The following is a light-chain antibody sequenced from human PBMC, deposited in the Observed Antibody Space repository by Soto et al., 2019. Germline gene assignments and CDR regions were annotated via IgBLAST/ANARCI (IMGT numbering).Light chain of an antibody. Sequence: DIQMTQSPSSLSASVGDRVTITCRASQSINRFLNWYQQKPGKAPKLLIYAASSLQSGVPSRFSGSGSGTDFTLTISSLQPEDFATYYCQQSYSTPRLFGPGTKVDIK. J-gene: IGKJ3*01. V-gene: IGKV1-39*01. CDR3: QQSYSTPRL. CDR1: QSINRF. CDR2: AAS.